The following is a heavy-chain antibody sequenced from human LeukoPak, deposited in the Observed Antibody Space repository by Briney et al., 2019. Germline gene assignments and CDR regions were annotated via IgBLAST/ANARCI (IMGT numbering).Heavy chain of an antibody. Sequence: PGGSLRLSCAASTFNFSNYGMHWVRQVPGKGLEWLAFIQYDGTDKYYADSVKGRFTISRDNSKNTLYLQMNNLRAEDTAVYYCARYENGGIDYWGQRTLVTVSS. CDR2: IQYDGTDK. D-gene: IGHD2-15*01. CDR1: TFNFSNYG. V-gene: IGHV3-30*12. J-gene: IGHJ4*02. CDR3: ARYENGGIDY.